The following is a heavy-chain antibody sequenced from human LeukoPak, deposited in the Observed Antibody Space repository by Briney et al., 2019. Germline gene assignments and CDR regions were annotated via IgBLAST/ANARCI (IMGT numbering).Heavy chain of an antibody. CDR1: GGSISSYY. CDR2: IYYSGST. V-gene: IGHV4-59*01. D-gene: IGHD3-22*01. J-gene: IGHJ5*02. Sequence: SETLSLTCTASGGSISSYYWSWIRQPPGKGLEWIGYIYYSGSTNYNPSLKSRVTISVDTSKNQFSLKLSSVTAADTAVYYCARGDPQYYYDSMYNWFDPWGQGTLDTVSS. CDR3: ARGDPQYYYDSMYNWFDP.